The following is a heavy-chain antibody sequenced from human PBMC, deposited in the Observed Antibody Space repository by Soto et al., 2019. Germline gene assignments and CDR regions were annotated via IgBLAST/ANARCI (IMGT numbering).Heavy chain of an antibody. CDR2: ISGSGGRR. CDR3: AKAFGGILSHFHY. CDR1: GFTFSSHA. V-gene: IGHV3-23*04. D-gene: IGHD3-16*01. J-gene: IGHJ4*02. Sequence: VQVVEFGGGLVQPGGSLRLSCGVSGFTFSSHAMSWVRQAPGKGLEWVSGISGSGGRRDYVDSVKGRFTISRDNSKNTLFLQMEGLRGEDTGMYYCAKAFGGILSHFHYWGQGTLVTVSS.